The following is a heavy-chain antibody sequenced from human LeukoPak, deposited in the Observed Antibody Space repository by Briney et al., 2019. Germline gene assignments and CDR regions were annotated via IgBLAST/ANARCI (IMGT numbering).Heavy chain of an antibody. D-gene: IGHD3-16*02. CDR3: AKVAVWGSYRFDY. J-gene: IGHJ4*02. Sequence: GGSLRLSCEASGFTFSVYWMGWVRQAPGKGLEWVANIKQDGSEKYYVDSVKGRFTISRDNSKNSLYLQMNSLRAEDAAVYYCAKVAVWGSYRFDYWGQGTLVTVSS. CDR1: GFTFSVYW. V-gene: IGHV3-7*03. CDR2: IKQDGSEK.